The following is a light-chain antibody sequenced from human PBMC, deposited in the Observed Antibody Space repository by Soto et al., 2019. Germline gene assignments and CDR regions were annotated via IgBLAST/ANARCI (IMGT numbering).Light chain of an antibody. CDR2: DVT. J-gene: IGLJ1*01. V-gene: IGLV2-11*01. CDR1: TSDVGAYNS. Sequence: QSALTQPRSVSGSRGQSVTISCTGTTSDVGAYNSVSWYQNQPGKVPNLLIYDVTKRPSGVPDRFSGSKSGNTASLTISGLQADDEADYFCCSYAGSNTFYVFGTGTKVTVL. CDR3: CSYAGSNTFYV.